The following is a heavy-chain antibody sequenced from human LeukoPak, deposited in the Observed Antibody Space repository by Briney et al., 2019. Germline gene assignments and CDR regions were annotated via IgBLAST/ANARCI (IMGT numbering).Heavy chain of an antibody. CDR2: MNPNNGNT. Sequence: ASVKVSCKASGFTFTRYDINWVRQATAQGLAWMGWMNPNNGNTGYAQTFQGRVTMTRDTFTSTAYMELRSLTSEDTAVYYCVRDGEGLAISVNYWFDLWGQGTLVTVSS. V-gene: IGHV1-8*01. CDR1: GFTFTRYD. D-gene: IGHD3-10*01. CDR3: VRDGEGLAISVNYWFDL. J-gene: IGHJ5*02.